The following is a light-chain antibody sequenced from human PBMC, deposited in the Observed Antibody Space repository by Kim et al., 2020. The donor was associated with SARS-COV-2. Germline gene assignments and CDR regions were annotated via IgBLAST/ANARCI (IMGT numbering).Light chain of an antibody. CDR3: QSYDSSLSGLWV. Sequence: QSVLTQPPSVSGAPGQRVTISCTGSSSNIGAGYDVHWYQQLPGTAPKLLIYGNSNRPSGVPDRFSGSKSGTSASLAITGLQAEDEADYYRQSYDSSLSGLWVFGGGTQLTVL. V-gene: IGLV1-40*01. J-gene: IGLJ3*02. CDR1: SSNIGAGYD. CDR2: GNS.